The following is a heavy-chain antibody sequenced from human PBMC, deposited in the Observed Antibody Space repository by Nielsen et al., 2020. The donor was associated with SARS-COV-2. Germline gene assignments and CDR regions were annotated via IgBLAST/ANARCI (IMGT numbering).Heavy chain of an antibody. CDR2: ISYDGSNK. V-gene: IGHV3-30-3*01. D-gene: IGHD1-26*01. J-gene: IGHJ3*02. Sequence: GGSLRLSCAASGFTFSSYAMHWVRQAPGKGLEWVALISYDGSNKYYADSVKGRFTISRDNSKNTLYLQMNSLRAEDTAVYYCARELRQWEVPRGDAFDIWGQGTMVTVSS. CDR1: GFTFSSYA. CDR3: ARELRQWEVPRGDAFDI.